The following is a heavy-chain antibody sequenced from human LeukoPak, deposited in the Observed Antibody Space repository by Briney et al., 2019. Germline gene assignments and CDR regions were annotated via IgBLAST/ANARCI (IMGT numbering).Heavy chain of an antibody. CDR2: ISTTGDST. CDR3: ATPRRADYFDY. CDR1: GFTFGSYA. Sequence: GGSLRLSCAASGFTFGSYALSWVRQAPGKGLKWVSVISTTGDSTYYADSVKGRFTISRDNSKNTMYLQMNSLRAEDTAVYYCATPRRADYFDYWGQGTLVTVSS. J-gene: IGHJ4*02. V-gene: IGHV3-23*01.